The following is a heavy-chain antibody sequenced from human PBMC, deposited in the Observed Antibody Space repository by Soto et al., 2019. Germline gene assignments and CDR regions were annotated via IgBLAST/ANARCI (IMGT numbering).Heavy chain of an antibody. J-gene: IGHJ4*02. D-gene: IGHD3-10*01. V-gene: IGHV3-15*07. CDR3: TTDLKWSGGDY. CDR1: GLTFRDAW. CDR2: IRGTTNGGTT. Sequence: EVQLVESGGGLVKPGGSLRLSCVVSGLTFRDAWVNWVRQAPGEGLEWVGRIRGTTNGGTTDYAAPVKGRFTISRDDSKNTVYLQSNSLKVEDTAIYHCTTDLKWSGGDYWGQGTLVSVSS.